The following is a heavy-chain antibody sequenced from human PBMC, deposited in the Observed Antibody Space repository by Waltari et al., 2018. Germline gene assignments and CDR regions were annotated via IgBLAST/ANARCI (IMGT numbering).Heavy chain of an antibody. CDR3: ARTYYDFWTGSYWVHYFDD. D-gene: IGHD3-3*01. V-gene: IGHV1-8*01. CDR1: GYNFTNYD. Sequence: QVQLVQSGAEVKKPGASVKVSCKAYGYNFTNYDISWVRQAAGQGLEWMGWMNPDSGNTGYAQRIQGRVTMTRNTSISTAYMELSSLRSEDTAVYYCARTYYDFWTGSYWVHYFDDWGQGTLVTVSS. CDR2: MNPDSGNT. J-gene: IGHJ4*02.